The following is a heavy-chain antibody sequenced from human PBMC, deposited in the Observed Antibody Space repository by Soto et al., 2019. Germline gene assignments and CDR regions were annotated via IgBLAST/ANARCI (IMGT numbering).Heavy chain of an antibody. CDR3: ARGLHDYGDYGGGYSYYGMDV. D-gene: IGHD4-17*01. V-gene: IGHV1-8*01. CDR1: GYTFTSYD. Sequence: QVQLVQSGAEVKKPGASVKVSCKASGYTFTSYDINWVRQATGQGLEWMGWMNPNSGNTGYAQKFQGRVTMTRNTSISTAYMELSSLRSEDTAVYYCARGLHDYGDYGGGYSYYGMDVWGQGTTVTVSS. J-gene: IGHJ6*02. CDR2: MNPNSGNT.